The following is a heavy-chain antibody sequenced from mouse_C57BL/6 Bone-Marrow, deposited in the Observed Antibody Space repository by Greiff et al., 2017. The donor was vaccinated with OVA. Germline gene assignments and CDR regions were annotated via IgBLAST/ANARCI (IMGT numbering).Heavy chain of an antibody. J-gene: IGHJ4*01. Sequence: EVQLVESGGGLVKPGGSLKLSCAASGFTFSSYTMSWVRQTPEKRLEWVATISGGGGNTYYPDSVKGRFTISRDNAKNTLYLQMSSLRSEDTALYYCARPLTWAMDYWGQGTSVTVSS. V-gene: IGHV5-9*01. D-gene: IGHD2-12*01. CDR3: ARPLTWAMDY. CDR2: ISGGGGNT. CDR1: GFTFSSYT.